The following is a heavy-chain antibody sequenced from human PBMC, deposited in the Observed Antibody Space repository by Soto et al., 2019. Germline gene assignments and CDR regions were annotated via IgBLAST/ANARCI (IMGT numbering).Heavy chain of an antibody. CDR3: TTDPVATIHYYYYYGMDV. CDR2: IKSKTDGGTT. D-gene: IGHD5-12*01. J-gene: IGHJ6*02. CDR1: GFTFSNAW. V-gene: IGHV3-15*07. Sequence: GGSLRLSCAASGFTFSNAWMNWVRQAPGKGLEWVGRIKSKTDGGTTDYAAPVKGRFTISRDDSKNTLYLQMNSLKTEDTAVYYCTTDPVATIHYYYYYGMDVWGQGTTVTVSS.